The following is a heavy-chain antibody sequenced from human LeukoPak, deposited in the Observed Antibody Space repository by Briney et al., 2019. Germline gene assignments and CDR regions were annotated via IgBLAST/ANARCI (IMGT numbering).Heavy chain of an antibody. CDR3: ASLVWLLTYFDY. J-gene: IGHJ4*02. V-gene: IGHV4-39*01. Sequence: SETLSLTCAVYGGSFSGYYWGWIRQPPGKGLEWIGSIYYSGSTYYNPSLKSRVTISVDTSKNQFSLKLSSVTAADTAVYYCASLVWLLTYFDYWGQGTLVTVSS. D-gene: IGHD1-26*01. CDR2: IYYSGST. CDR1: GGSFSGYY.